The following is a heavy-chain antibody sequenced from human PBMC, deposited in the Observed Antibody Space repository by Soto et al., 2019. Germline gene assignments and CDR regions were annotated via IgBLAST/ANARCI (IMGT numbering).Heavy chain of an antibody. J-gene: IGHJ4*02. CDR3: ARGGHVVVVTAALDY. Sequence: QVQLMQSGAEVKKPGASVKVSCKASGDTFTEYYIHWVRQAPGQGLEWMGTVNPSGGHTTYAQDFLGRVTMTRDTATSTLYMELTSLTSEDTAVYYCARGGHVVVVTAALDYWGQGTLVTVSS. D-gene: IGHD2-21*02. CDR1: GDTFTEYY. V-gene: IGHV1-46*01. CDR2: VNPSGGHT.